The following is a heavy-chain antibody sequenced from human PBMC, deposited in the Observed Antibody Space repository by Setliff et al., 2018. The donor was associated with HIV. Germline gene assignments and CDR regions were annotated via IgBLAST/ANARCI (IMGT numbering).Heavy chain of an antibody. CDR3: ARDPGYKSSWYGAFDI. CDR2: INPNSGGT. J-gene: IGHJ3*02. CDR1: GYTFTGYY. Sequence: ASVKVSCKASGYTFTGYYMHWVRQAPGQGLEWMGWINPNSGGTNYAQKFQGRVTMTRDTSISTAYMELSRLRSDDTAVYYCARDPGYKSSWYGAFDIWGQGTMVTVSS. D-gene: IGHD6-13*01. V-gene: IGHV1-2*02.